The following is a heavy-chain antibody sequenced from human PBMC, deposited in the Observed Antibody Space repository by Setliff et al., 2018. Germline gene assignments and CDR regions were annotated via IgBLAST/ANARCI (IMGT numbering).Heavy chain of an antibody. V-gene: IGHV1-46*01. CDR3: IMNMVRPVTGLDC. D-gene: IGHD2-8*01. CDR2: VDCNSGSV. Sequence: ASVKVSCKASGYTFSDYLIHWVRQAPGLRPEWIGRVDCNSGSVHYAQNFQGRVTMTWDTSTNIAYMELSGLRYADSAIYYCIMNMVRPVTGLDCWGPGTLVTVSS. CDR1: GYTFSDYL. J-gene: IGHJ4*02.